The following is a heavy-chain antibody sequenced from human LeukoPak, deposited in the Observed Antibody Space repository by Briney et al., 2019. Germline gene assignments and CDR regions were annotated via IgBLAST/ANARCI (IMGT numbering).Heavy chain of an antibody. Sequence: PGGSLRFSCAASGFTFSSYAMSWVRQAPGKGLEWVSAISGSGGSTYYADSVKGRFTISRDNSKNSLYLQMNSLRVEDTAVYYCARPGLYCSGGICYPFEHWGQGTLVTVSS. CDR3: ARPGLYCSGGICYPFEH. CDR2: ISGSGGST. V-gene: IGHV3-23*01. J-gene: IGHJ4*02. D-gene: IGHD2-15*01. CDR1: GFTFSSYA.